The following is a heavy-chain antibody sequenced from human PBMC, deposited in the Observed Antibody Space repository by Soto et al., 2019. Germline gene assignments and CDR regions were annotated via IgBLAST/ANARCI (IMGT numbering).Heavy chain of an antibody. Sequence: PSETLSLTCTVSGGSISSGGYYWSWIRQLPGKGLDWIGYIFYSGSTYYNPSLKSRVTISVDTSKNQFSLNLSSVTAADTAVYYCARDHPYRDNWAFDNWGQGAQVTVSS. V-gene: IGHV4-31*03. CDR2: IFYSGST. J-gene: IGHJ4*02. CDR1: GGSISSGGYY. D-gene: IGHD3-16*02. CDR3: ARDHPYRDNWAFDN.